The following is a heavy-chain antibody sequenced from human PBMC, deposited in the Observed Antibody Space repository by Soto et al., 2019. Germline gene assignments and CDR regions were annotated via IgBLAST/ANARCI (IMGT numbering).Heavy chain of an antibody. D-gene: IGHD5-18*01. Sequence: LRLSCAASGFTFSSYAMHWVRQAPGKGLEWVAVISYDGSNKYYADSVKGRFTISRDNSKNTLYLQMNSLRAEDTAVYYCARALPAGYSYGIFDYWGQGTLVTVSS. V-gene: IGHV3-30-3*01. CDR2: ISYDGSNK. CDR3: ARALPAGYSYGIFDY. CDR1: GFTFSSYA. J-gene: IGHJ4*02.